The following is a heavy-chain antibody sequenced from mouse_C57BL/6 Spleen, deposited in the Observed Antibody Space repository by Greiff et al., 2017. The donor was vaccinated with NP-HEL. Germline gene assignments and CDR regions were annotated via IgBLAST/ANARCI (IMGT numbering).Heavy chain of an antibody. CDR3: ARYGSSSHYAMDD. J-gene: IGHJ4*01. CDR2: IYPGGGYT. D-gene: IGHD1-1*01. CDR1: GYTFTNYW. Sequence: QVQLQQSGAELVRPGTSVKMSCKASGYTFTNYWIGWAKQRPGHGLEWIGDIYPGGGYTNYNEKFKGKATLTADKSSSTAYMQFSSLTSEDSAIYYCARYGSSSHYAMDDWGQGTSVTVSS. V-gene: IGHV1-63*01.